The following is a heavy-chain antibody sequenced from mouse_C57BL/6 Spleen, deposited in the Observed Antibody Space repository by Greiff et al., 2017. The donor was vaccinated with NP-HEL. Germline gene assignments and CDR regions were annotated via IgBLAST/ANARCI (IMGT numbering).Heavy chain of an antibody. D-gene: IGHD2-4*01. V-gene: IGHV5-17*01. CDR3: AREGYDYDVFYAMDY. Sequence: EVKLMESGGGLVKPGGSLKLSCAASGFTFSDYGMHWVRQAPEKGLEWVAYISSGSSTIYYADTVKGRFTISRDNAKNTLFLQMTSLRSEDTAMYYCAREGYDYDVFYAMDYWGQGTSVTVSS. CDR2: ISSGSSTI. J-gene: IGHJ4*01. CDR1: GFTFSDYG.